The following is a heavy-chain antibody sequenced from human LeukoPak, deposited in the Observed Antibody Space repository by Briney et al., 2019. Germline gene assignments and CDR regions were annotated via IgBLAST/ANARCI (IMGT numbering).Heavy chain of an antibody. Sequence: GGSLRLSCAASEFTFSSYAMSWVRQAPGKGLEWVSAISGSGGSTYYAGSVKGRFIISRDTSKNTLYLQMNSLRAEDTAVYYCARDLTSEWELLNWGQGTLVTVSS. CDR1: EFTFSSYA. V-gene: IGHV3-23*01. D-gene: IGHD1-26*01. CDR3: ARDLTSEWELLN. CDR2: ISGSGGST. J-gene: IGHJ4*02.